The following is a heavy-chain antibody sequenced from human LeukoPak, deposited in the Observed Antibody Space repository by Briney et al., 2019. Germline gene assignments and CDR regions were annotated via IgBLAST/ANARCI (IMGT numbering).Heavy chain of an antibody. V-gene: IGHV3-33*08. CDR3: AREFPPVVKTHFDY. CDR2: IWYDGSNK. Sequence: GGALRVSCAASGFSLTNYTMKRVGQDPGKGLEWVAVIWYDGSNKYYKDSVKGRITISRANSKNTLYLQINSLRAEDTAVYTCAREFPPVVKTHFDYWGQGTLVTVSS. CDR1: GFSLTNYT. D-gene: IGHD3-22*01. J-gene: IGHJ4*02.